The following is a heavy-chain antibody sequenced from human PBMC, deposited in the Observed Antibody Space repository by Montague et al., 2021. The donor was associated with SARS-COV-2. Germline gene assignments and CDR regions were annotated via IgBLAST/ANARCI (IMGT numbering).Heavy chain of an antibody. CDR3: AVPVDPCGGHCRNLYFDF. CDR1: GGSITTDIFY. V-gene: IGHV4-39*01. CDR2: ISYSWST. D-gene: IGHD2-21*02. J-gene: IGHJ2*01. Sequence: SETLSLTCTVSGGSITTDIFYWGRVRQPPGKGLEWIGSISYSWSTYYNPSLKSRVTMSVDTSKNQFSLGLISLTATDTAMYYCAVPVDPCGGHCRNLYFDFWGRGTLVTVSS.